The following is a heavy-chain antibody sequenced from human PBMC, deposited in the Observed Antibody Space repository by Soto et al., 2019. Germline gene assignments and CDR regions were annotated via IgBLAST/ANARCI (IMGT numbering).Heavy chain of an antibody. CDR2: TKSKIDNYAT. D-gene: IGHD2-8*01. Sequence: PGGSLRLSCVASGFSFSDHFIDWVRQPPGKGLEWVGRTKSKIDNYATEYAASVRGRFTISRDRSGSSLFLQMNSLITEDSAMYYCARAATDGVSRWAYWGQGTRVTVSS. J-gene: IGHJ4*02. V-gene: IGHV3-72*01. CDR1: GFSFSDHF. CDR3: ARAATDGVSRWAY.